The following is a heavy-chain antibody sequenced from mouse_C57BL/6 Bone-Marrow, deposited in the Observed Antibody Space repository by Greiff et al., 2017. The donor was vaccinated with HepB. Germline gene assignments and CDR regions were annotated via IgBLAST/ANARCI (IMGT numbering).Heavy chain of an antibody. Sequence: EVQLQQSGPVLVKPGASVKMSCKASGYTFTDYYMNWVKQSHGKSLEWIGVINPYNGGTSYNQKFKGKATLTVDKSSSTAYMERNSLKSEDSAVYYCASDLLPLYAMDYWGQGTSVTVSS. J-gene: IGHJ4*01. CDR3: ASDLLPLYAMDY. V-gene: IGHV1-19*01. CDR1: GYTFTDYY. CDR2: INPYNGGT. D-gene: IGHD2-1*01.